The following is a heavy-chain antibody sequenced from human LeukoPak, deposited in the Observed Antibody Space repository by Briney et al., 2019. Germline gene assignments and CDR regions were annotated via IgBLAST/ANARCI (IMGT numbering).Heavy chain of an antibody. V-gene: IGHV3-23*01. Sequence: GGSLRLSCAASGFTFSSYAMSWVRQAPGKGLEWVSAISGRGGSTYYAHSVKGRFTISTDNSKNTLYLQMNSLRAEDTAVYYCAKSGYRDSGGYYYPLCPDYWGQGTLVTVSS. CDR3: AKSGYRDSGGYYYPLCPDY. J-gene: IGHJ4*02. D-gene: IGHD3-22*01. CDR2: ISGRGGST. CDR1: GFTFSSYA.